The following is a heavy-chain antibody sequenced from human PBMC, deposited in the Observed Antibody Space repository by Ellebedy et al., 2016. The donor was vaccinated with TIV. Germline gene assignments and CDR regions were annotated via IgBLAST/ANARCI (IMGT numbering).Heavy chain of an antibody. V-gene: IGHV3-74*01. CDR2: IKTDGSST. Sequence: PGGSLRLSCAASGFTFSSYWMHRVRQVPGKGLVWVSFIKTDGSSTSYADSVKGRFTISRGNAKNTLYLQMNSLRAEDTAVYYCVNYIGNLGYWGQGTLVTVSS. D-gene: IGHD4-23*01. CDR3: VNYIGNLGY. CDR1: GFTFSSYW. J-gene: IGHJ4*02.